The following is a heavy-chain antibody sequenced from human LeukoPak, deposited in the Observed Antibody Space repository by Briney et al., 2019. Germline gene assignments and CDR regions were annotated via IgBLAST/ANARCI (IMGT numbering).Heavy chain of an antibody. Sequence: GGSLRLSCAASGFTFSSYGMSWVRQAPGKGLEWVSAISGSGGSTYYADSVKGRFTISRDNSKNTLYLQMNSLRAEDTAVYYCAKGGGYEARYYYYYLDVWGKGTTVTISS. CDR1: GFTFSSYG. V-gene: IGHV3-23*01. CDR2: ISGSGGST. D-gene: IGHD5-12*01. J-gene: IGHJ6*03. CDR3: AKGGGYEARYYYYYLDV.